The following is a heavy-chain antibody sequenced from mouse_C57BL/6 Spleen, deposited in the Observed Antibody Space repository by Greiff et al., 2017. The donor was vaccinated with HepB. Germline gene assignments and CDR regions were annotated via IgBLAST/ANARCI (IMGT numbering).Heavy chain of an antibody. CDR3: ARYYYGSSYGYFDV. D-gene: IGHD1-1*01. Sequence: QVQLQQPGAELVKPGASVKMSCKASGYTFTSYWITWVKQRPGQGLEWIGDIYPGSGSTNYNEKFKSKATLTVDTSSSTAYMQLSSLTSEDSAVYSCARYYYGSSYGYFDVWGTGTAVTGSS. V-gene: IGHV1-55*01. CDR1: GYTFTSYW. J-gene: IGHJ1*03. CDR2: IYPGSGST.